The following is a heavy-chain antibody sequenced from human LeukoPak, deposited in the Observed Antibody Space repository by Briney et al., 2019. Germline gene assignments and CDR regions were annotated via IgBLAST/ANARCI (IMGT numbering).Heavy chain of an antibody. V-gene: IGHV1-3*01. J-gene: IGHJ4*02. CDR2: INAGNGNA. D-gene: IGHD1-26*01. CDR1: GYAFTNYA. Sequence: GASVKVSCKASGYAFTNYAMHWVRQAPGQRLEWMGWINAGNGNAKYSQKFQGRVTITRDTSASTAYMELSSLRSEDTAVFYCARVGVGASFDYWGQGTLVTVSS. CDR3: ARVGVGASFDY.